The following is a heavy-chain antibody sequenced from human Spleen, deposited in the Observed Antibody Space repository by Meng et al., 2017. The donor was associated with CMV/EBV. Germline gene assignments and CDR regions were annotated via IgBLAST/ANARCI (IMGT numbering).Heavy chain of an antibody. CDR2: ISASSSYI. CDR1: GFTFSTYA. CDR3: VSEDSSGRGGNLDP. D-gene: IGHD6-19*01. J-gene: IGHJ5*02. V-gene: IGHV3-21*01. Sequence: GGSMRLSCAASGFTFSTYAMNWVRQAPGKGIEWVSSISASSSYISYAKSVKGRFTISRDKTKNSLYLHMSSLRVDDTAVFYCVSEDSSGRGGNLDPWGQGTLVTVSS.